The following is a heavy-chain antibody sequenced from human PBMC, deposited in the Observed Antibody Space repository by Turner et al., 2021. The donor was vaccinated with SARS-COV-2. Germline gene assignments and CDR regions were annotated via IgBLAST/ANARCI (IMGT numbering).Heavy chain of an antibody. CDR1: GFTFSRNG. V-gene: IGHV3-33*06. CDR3: AKAGYGYSSGWGYFDY. D-gene: IGHD6-19*01. CDR2: VWYEESNK. Sequence: QVQLVESGGGVVQPGRSLRLSCAASGFTFSRNGMHWVRLGPGKGMGLVGVVWYEESNKNYADSVKGRFTITRVNSKNTQYPQMHSLVAEDTAVYYCAKAGYGYSSGWGYFDYWGQGTLVTVSS. J-gene: IGHJ4*02.